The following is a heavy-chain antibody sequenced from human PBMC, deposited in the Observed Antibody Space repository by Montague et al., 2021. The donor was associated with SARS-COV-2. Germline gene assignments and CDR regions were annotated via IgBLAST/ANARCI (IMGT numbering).Heavy chain of an antibody. D-gene: IGHD6-25*01. CDR1: GGSFSNFF. CDR3: ARVNRGYWQYAGGLNWIDP. Sequence: SETLSLTCAVYGGSFSNFFWSWIRQSPGKGLEWVGEVSDSGGTTHNSFLKSRVLISRDMSRNQFSIQLRSVTAADTAVYYCARVNRGYWQYAGGLNWIDPWGQGTLVIVSS. J-gene: IGHJ5*02. CDR2: VSDSGGT. V-gene: IGHV4-34*01.